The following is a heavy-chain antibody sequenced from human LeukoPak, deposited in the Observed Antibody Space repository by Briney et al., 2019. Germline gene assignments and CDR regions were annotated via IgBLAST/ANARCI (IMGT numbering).Heavy chain of an antibody. CDR3: ARDSSSSPDY. J-gene: IGHJ4*02. D-gene: IGHD6-6*01. Sequence: GGSLRLSCAASGFTFSNYWMNWVRQAPGKGLEWVSFISSSGSYIYYADSVKGRFTISRDSAKNSLYLQMDSLRAEDTAVYYCARDSSSSPDYWGQGTLVTVSS. CDR2: ISSSGSYI. CDR1: GFTFSNYW. V-gene: IGHV3-21*01.